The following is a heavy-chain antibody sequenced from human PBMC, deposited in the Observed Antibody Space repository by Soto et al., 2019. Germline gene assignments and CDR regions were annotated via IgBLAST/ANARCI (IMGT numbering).Heavy chain of an antibody. V-gene: IGHV4-31*03. CDR3: VRDGTKNLRDRFDP. CDR1: GGSISSGGYY. Sequence: SETLSLTCTVSGGSISSGGYYWSWIRQHPGKGLEWIAYIYYSGSTYYNPSLKSRITMSVDMSKKQFSLTLRSVTAADTAIYYCVRDGTKNLRDRFDPWGRGILVTVSS. CDR2: IYYSGST. D-gene: IGHD1-1*01. J-gene: IGHJ5*02.